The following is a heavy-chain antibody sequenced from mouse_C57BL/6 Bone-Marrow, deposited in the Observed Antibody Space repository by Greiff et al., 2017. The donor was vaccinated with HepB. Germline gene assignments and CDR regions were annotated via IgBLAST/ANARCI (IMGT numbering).Heavy chain of an antibody. CDR2: ISYDGSN. CDR3: ARRDYYYGTYWYFDV. J-gene: IGHJ1*03. Sequence: EVKLLESGPGLVKPSQSLSLTCSVTGYSITSGYYWNWIRQFPGNKLEWMGYISYDGSNNYNPSLKNRIAITRDTSKNQFFLKLNSVTTEDTATYYCARRDYYYGTYWYFDVWGTGTTVTVSS. D-gene: IGHD1-1*01. V-gene: IGHV3-6*01. CDR1: GYSITSGYY.